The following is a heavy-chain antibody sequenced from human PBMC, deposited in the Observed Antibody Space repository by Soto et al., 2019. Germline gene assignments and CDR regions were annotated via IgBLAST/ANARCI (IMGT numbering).Heavy chain of an antibody. Sequence: PSETLSLTCTVSGGSISSYSWSWIRQPPGKGLEWIGYICYSGSTTYNPSLKSRITMSLDTSRNQFSLKLSSVTAADTAVYYCAGDYGSGSYRFDYWGQGIVVT. CDR1: GGSISSYS. CDR2: ICYSGST. J-gene: IGHJ4*02. CDR3: AGDYGSGSYRFDY. D-gene: IGHD3-10*01. V-gene: IGHV4-59*01.